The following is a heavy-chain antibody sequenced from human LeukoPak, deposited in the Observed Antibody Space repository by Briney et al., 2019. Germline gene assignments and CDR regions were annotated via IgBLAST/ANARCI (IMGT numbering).Heavy chain of an antibody. D-gene: IGHD1-26*01. J-gene: IGHJ4*02. V-gene: IGHV3-23*01. Sequence: GGSLRLSCAASGFTFSSYAMSWVRQAPGKGLEWVSAISGSGGSTYYADSVKGRFTISRDNSKDTLYLQMSSLRAEDTAVYYCAKGSTTGGELRHDYWGQGTLVTVSS. CDR3: AKGSTTGGELRHDY. CDR1: GFTFSSYA. CDR2: ISGSGGST.